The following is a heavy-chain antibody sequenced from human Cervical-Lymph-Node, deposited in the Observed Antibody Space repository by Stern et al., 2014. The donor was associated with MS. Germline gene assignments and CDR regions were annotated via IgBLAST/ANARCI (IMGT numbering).Heavy chain of an antibody. D-gene: IGHD1-1*01. Sequence: QVQLLQPGGEVKKPGSSVKVSCKASGDTFTDYAISWVRQAPGQGPEWMGGITPIFNSADYAQKFQVSLTITADKSRSTAYMELSSLTSDDTAVYYCAREVGSLAMDVWGQGTTVIVSS. CDR3: AREVGSLAMDV. CDR1: GDTFTDYA. J-gene: IGHJ6*01. CDR2: ITPIFNSA. V-gene: IGHV1-69*06.